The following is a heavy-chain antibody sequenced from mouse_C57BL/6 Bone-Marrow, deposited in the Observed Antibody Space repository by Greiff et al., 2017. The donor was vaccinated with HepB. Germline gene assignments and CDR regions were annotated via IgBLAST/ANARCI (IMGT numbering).Heavy chain of an antibody. CDR2: IDPSDSYT. D-gene: IGHD1-1*01. Sequence: VQLQQPGAELVRPGTSVKLSCKASGYTFTSYWMHWVKQRPGQGLEWIGVIDPSDSYTNYNQKFKGKATLTVDTSSSTAYMQLSSLTSEDSAVYYCASYYYGSSYLYYAMDYWGQVTSVTVSS. CDR1: GYTFTSYW. J-gene: IGHJ4*01. CDR3: ASYYYGSSYLYYAMDY. V-gene: IGHV1-59*01.